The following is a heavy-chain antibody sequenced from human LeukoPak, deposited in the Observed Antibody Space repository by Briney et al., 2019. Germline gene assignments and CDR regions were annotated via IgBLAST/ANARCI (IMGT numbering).Heavy chain of an antibody. CDR2: IYYSGST. J-gene: IGHJ4*02. D-gene: IGHD5-12*01. CDR1: GGSISSYY. CDR3: ARGGGIVATIDY. Sequence: SETQSLTCTVSGGSISSYYWSWIRQPPGKGLEWIGYIYYSGSTNYNPSLKSRVTISVDTSKNQFSLKLSSVTAADTAVYYCARGGGIVATIDYWGQGTLVTVSS. V-gene: IGHV4-59*01.